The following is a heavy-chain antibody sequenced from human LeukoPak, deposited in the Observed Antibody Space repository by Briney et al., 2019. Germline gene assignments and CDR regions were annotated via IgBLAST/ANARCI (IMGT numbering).Heavy chain of an antibody. J-gene: IGHJ6*03. V-gene: IGHV1-69*01. CDR3: ASAQWELPGHYYYMDV. CDR1: GGTFSSYA. D-gene: IGHD1-26*01. Sequence: SVKVSCKASGGTFSSYAISWVRQAPGQGLEWMGGIIPIFGTANYAQKFQGRVTITADESTSTAYMELSSLRSEDTAVYYCASAQWELPGHYYYMDVWGKGTTVTVSS. CDR2: IIPIFGTA.